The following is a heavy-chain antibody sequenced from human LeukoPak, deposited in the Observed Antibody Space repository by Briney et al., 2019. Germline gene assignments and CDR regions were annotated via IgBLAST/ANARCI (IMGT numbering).Heavy chain of an antibody. Sequence: ASVKVSCKASGYTFTGYYMHWVRQAPGQGLEWMGWIDHNSGGTNYAQKFQGRVTMTRDTSISTAYMELSRLRSDDTAVYYCAISRVGYYYDSSGYYHDAFDIWGQGTMVTVSS. V-gene: IGHV1-2*02. J-gene: IGHJ3*02. D-gene: IGHD3-22*01. CDR1: GYTFTGYY. CDR3: AISRVGYYYDSSGYYHDAFDI. CDR2: IDHNSGGT.